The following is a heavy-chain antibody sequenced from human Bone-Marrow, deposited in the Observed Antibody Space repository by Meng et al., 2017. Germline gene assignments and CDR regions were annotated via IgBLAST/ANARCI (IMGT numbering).Heavy chain of an antibody. Sequence: GESLKISCAASGFTFSNYWMTWVRQAPGKGLEWVANIKADGSERFYVGSVKGRFTISRDNAMNSLYLQMNSLRAEDTALYYCAREGDCSSTSCYVAPPGHYFDYWGQGTLVTVSS. V-gene: IGHV3-7*03. CDR2: IKADGSER. CDR3: AREGDCSSTSCYVAPPGHYFDY. D-gene: IGHD2-2*01. CDR1: GFTFSNYW. J-gene: IGHJ4*02.